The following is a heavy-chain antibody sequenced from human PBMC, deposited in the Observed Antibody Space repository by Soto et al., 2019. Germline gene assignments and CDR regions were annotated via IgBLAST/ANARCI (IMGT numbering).Heavy chain of an antibody. J-gene: IGHJ5*02. CDR2: VNHRGSA. Sequence: PSETLSLTCAVSAGPFSGVYWSWIRKPPGKGLEWIGGVNHRGSANYNPSLESRVTMSVDTSKNQFSLKLTSVTAADSAVYYCARDAFCGSGTCRVGHWFDPWGQGTLVTVSS. V-gene: IGHV4-34*01. D-gene: IGHD2-21*01. CDR1: AGPFSGVY. CDR3: ARDAFCGSGTCRVGHWFDP.